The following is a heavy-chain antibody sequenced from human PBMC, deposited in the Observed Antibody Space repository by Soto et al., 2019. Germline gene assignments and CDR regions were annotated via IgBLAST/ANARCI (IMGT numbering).Heavy chain of an antibody. CDR3: ARYRSGIAPHVYYGMDV. CDR1: GYSFTSYW. Sequence: PGESLKISCKGSGYSFTSYWIGWVRQMPGKGLEWMGIIYPGDSDTRYSPSFQGQVTISADKSISTAYLQWSSLKASDTAMYYCARYRSGIAPHVYYGMDVWGQGTTVTVSS. D-gene: IGHD2-15*01. V-gene: IGHV5-51*01. CDR2: IYPGDSDT. J-gene: IGHJ6*02.